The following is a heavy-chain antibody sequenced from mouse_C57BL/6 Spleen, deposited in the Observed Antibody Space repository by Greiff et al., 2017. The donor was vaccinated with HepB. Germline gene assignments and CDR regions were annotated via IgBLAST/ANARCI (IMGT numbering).Heavy chain of an antibody. CDR3: ASIVTTDYWDFDV. V-gene: IGHV2-2*01. D-gene: IGHD2-12*01. CDR1: GFSFTSYG. J-gene: IGHJ1*03. Sequence: VQVVESGPGLVQPSQSLSITCTVSGFSFTSYGVHWVRQSPGKGLEWLGVIWSGGSTDYNAAFISRLTISKDNSKSHVFCKMNSLQADDTAIYYGASIVTTDYWDFDVWGTGTTVTVSS. CDR2: IWSGGST.